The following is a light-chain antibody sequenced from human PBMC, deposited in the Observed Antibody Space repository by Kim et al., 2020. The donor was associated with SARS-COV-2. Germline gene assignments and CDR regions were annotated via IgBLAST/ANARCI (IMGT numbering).Light chain of an antibody. CDR1: NIGSKS. CDR2: YDS. CDR3: QVWDSSSDHPAV. V-gene: IGLV3-21*04. J-gene: IGLJ1*01. Sequence: PGKTATITCGGSNIGSKSVHWYQHKPGQAPVLVIYYDSDRPSGIPERFSGSNSGNTATLTISRVEAGDEADYYCQVWDSSSDHPAVFGTGTKVTVL.